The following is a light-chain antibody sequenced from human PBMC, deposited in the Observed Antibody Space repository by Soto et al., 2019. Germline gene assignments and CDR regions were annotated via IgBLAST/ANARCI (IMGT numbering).Light chain of an antibody. CDR3: QQHNSYTIT. J-gene: IGKJ5*01. CDR1: QGISSY. CDR2: AAS. V-gene: IGKV1-9*01. Sequence: IQMTQSPSSLYASLGDRVTITCRASQGISSYLAWYQQKPGKAPKLLIYAASTLQSGAPSRFSVSGSGTDGTLTISGLQNEDFATYYCQQHNSYTITFGQGTRLEIK.